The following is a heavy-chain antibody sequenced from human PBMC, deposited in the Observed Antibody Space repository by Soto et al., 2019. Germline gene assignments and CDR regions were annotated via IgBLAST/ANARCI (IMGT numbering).Heavy chain of an antibody. V-gene: IGHV4-4*02. CDR2: IYHSGST. D-gene: IGHD2-15*01. CDR1: SGSISSSNW. J-gene: IGHJ4*02. Sequence: QVXLQESGPGLVKPXGTXSLTCAVXSGSISSSNWWSWVRQPPGKGLEWIGEIYHSGSTNYNPSLKSRVTITVDKSKNQSSLKLSSVTAADTAVYYCARDRDCSGGSCYYFDYWGQGTLVTVSS. CDR3: ARDRDCSGGSCYYFDY.